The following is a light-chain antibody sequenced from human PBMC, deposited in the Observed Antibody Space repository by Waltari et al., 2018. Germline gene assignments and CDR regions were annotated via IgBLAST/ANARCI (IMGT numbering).Light chain of an antibody. CDR2: KAS. Sequence: DIQMTQSPSTLSASVRDRVTITCRPSQNINDWLAWYQQKPGKAPKVLIYKASNLESGVPSRFSGSGSGTDFTLTISSLQPDDFATYYCQQYNTYTYTFGQGTKLEIK. CDR3: QQYNTYTYT. CDR1: QNINDW. V-gene: IGKV1-5*03. J-gene: IGKJ2*01.